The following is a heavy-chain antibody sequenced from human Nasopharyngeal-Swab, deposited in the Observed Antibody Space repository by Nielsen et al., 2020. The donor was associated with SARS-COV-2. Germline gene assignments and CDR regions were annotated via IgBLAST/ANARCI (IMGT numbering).Heavy chain of an antibody. J-gene: IGHJ4*02. CDR2: IYYSGGT. D-gene: IGHD6-19*01. CDR1: GGSISSYY. Sequence: SETLSLTCTVSGGSISSYYWGWIRQPPGKGLEWIGSIYYSGGTYYNPSLKSRVTISADTSKNQFSLKLSSVTAADTAVYYCARHLSWWLVTSYYFDYWGQGTLVTVSS. CDR3: ARHLSWWLVTSYYFDY. V-gene: IGHV4-39*01.